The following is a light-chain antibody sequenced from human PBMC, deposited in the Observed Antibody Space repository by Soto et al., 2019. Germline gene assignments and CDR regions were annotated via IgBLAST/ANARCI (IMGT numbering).Light chain of an antibody. CDR1: QSISDT. CDR3: QQYHDWRRT. CDR2: GAT. Sequence: EIVLTQSPGTLSLSPGGRATLSCRASQSISDTLAWYQQKPGQPPRLLIYGATARVAGVPVRFSGSGGGTEFTLTISSLQSEDFASYFCQQYHDWRRTFGQGTKVAIK. J-gene: IGKJ2*01. V-gene: IGKV3-15*01.